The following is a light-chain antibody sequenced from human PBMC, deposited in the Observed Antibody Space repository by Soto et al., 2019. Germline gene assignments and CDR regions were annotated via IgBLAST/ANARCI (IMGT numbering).Light chain of an antibody. CDR2: AAS. CDR3: QQSYSTPPWT. CDR1: QSISSY. V-gene: IGKV1-39*01. J-gene: IGKJ1*01. Sequence: DLQMTQSPSSLSASVGDRVTITCRASQSISSYLNWYQQKPGKAPKLLIYAASSLQSGVPSRFSGSGSGTHFTLTISSLQPEDFATYYYQQSYSTPPWTFGQGTKVEIK.